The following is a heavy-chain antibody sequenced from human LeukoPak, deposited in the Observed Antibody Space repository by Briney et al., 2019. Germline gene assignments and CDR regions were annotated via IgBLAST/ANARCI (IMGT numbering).Heavy chain of an antibody. J-gene: IGHJ4*02. D-gene: IGHD3-22*01. V-gene: IGHV5-51*01. CDR1: GYSFTNDW. CDR2: IHPGASHS. CDR3: ARHPSYYDNSGYYYADY. Sequence: GESLKISCEGSGYSFTNDWIAGVRQMPGKGLEWMGIIHPGASHSRYSPSFQGQVTISADKSIATAYLQWSSLRASDTAMYYCARHPSYYDNSGYYYADYWGQGTLVTVSS.